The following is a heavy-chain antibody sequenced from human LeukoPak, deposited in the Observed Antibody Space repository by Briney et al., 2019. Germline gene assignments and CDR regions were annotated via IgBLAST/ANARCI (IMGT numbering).Heavy chain of an antibody. J-gene: IGHJ4*02. CDR1: GYTFTGYY. CDR2: INPNSGGT. D-gene: IGHD3-9*01. CDR3: ARSPHILTGENFDF. Sequence: ASVKVSCKASGYTFTGYYMHWVRQAPGQGLEWMGWINPNSGGTNYAQKFQGRVTMTRDTSISTAYMELSRLRSDDTAVYYCARSPHILTGENFDFWGQGTLVTVSS. V-gene: IGHV1-2*02.